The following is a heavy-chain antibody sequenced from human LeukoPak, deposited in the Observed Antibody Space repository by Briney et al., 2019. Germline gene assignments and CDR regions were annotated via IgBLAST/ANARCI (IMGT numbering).Heavy chain of an antibody. CDR3: ARHDVAGATTDYFQH. J-gene: IGHJ1*01. D-gene: IGHD1-26*01. CDR2: VYSSGST. Sequence: SETLSLTCTVSGGSISSYYWSWIRQPAGKGLEWIGRVYSSGSTNYNPSLKSRVTMSVDTSKNQISLKLGSVTAADTAVYYCARHDVAGATTDYFQHWGQGTLVTVSS. V-gene: IGHV4-4*07. CDR1: GGSISSYY.